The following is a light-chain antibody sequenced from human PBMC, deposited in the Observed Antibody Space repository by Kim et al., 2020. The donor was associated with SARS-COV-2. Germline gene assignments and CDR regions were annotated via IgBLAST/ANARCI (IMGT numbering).Light chain of an antibody. J-gene: IGKJ1*01. CDR1: QSIPRW. CDR3: QQYGSYPWT. V-gene: IGKV1-5*03. Sequence: DIQMTQSPSTLSASLGDRVTITCRASQSIPRWLAWYQQKPGKAPKLVIYETSNLEGGVPSRFSGSGSGTEFTLTISSLQPDDFATYYCQQYGSYPWTFGQGTKVEI. CDR2: ETS.